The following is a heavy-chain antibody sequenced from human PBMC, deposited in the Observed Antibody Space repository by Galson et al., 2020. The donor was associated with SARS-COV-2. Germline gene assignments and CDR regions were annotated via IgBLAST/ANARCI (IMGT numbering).Heavy chain of an antibody. J-gene: IGHJ3*02. D-gene: IGHD6-13*01. CDR1: GYTFKRYG. Sequence: GESLKISCKASGYTFKRYGVSWLRQAPGQGLEWMGWISTYNGKTKKPQKFQGRVTLTTGTSTNTAYMELRSLKSDDTAVYYCARIAAEESAGDGFDIWGQGTMVTVSS. CDR2: ISTYNGKT. V-gene: IGHV1-18*01. CDR3: ARIAAEESAGDGFDI.